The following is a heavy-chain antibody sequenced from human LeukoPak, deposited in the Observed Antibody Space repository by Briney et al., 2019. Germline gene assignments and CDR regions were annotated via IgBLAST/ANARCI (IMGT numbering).Heavy chain of an antibody. D-gene: IGHD5-18*01. J-gene: IGHJ4*02. Sequence: GGSLRLSCAASGFTFSSYAMRWVRQAPGKGLEWVAVISYDGSNKYYADSVKGRFTISRDNSKNTLYLQMNSLRAEDTAVYYCARDGMDTAMVSVDYWGQGTLVTVSS. V-gene: IGHV3-30-3*01. CDR2: ISYDGSNK. CDR3: ARDGMDTAMVSVDY. CDR1: GFTFSSYA.